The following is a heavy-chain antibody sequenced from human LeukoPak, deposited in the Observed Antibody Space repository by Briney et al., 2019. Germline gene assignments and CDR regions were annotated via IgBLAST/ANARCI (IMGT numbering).Heavy chain of an antibody. CDR1: GFTFSSYA. V-gene: IGHV3-30-3*01. D-gene: IGHD3-3*01. Sequence: PGRSLRLSCAASGFTFSSYAMHWVRQAPGKGLEWVAVISYDGSNKYYADSVKGRFTISRDNSKNTLYLQMNSLSAEDAAVYYCARDPRRFSLGYYHSSHGYNGMDVWGRGTTVTVSS. CDR2: ISYDGSNK. J-gene: IGHJ6*02. CDR3: ARDPRRFSLGYYHSSHGYNGMDV.